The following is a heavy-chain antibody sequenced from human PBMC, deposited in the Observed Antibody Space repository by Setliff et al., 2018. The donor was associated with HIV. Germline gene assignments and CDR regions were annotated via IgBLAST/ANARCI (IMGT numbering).Heavy chain of an antibody. J-gene: IGHJ4*02. CDR2: IKQDGSEK. CDR3: ARVPKGGCSSTSCWGLGY. Sequence: GSLRLSCAASGFTFSSYWMSWVRQAPGKGLEWVANIKQDGSEKYYVDSVRGRFTISRDNAKNSLYLHMNSLRAEDTAMYYCARVPKGGCSSTSCWGLGYWGQGTLVTVSS. D-gene: IGHD2-2*01. CDR1: GFTFSSYW. V-gene: IGHV3-7*01.